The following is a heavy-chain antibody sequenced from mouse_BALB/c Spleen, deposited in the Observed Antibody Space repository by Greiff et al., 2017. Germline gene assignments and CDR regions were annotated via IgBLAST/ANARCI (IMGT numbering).Heavy chain of an antibody. CDR3: VRDKDGAWFAY. V-gene: IGHV2-9-2*01. J-gene: IGHJ3*01. Sequence: VKLQESGPGLVAPSQSLSITCTVSGFSLTSYDISWIRQPPGKGLEWLGVIWTGGGTNYNSAFMSRLSISKDNSKSQVFLKMNSLQTDDTAIYYCVRDKDGAWFAYWGQGTLVTVSA. CDR2: IWTGGGT. CDR1: GFSLTSYD.